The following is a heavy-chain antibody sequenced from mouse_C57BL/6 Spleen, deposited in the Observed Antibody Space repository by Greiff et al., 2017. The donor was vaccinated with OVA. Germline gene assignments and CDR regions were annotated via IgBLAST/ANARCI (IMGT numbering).Heavy chain of an antibody. CDR3: ARPQGPGTWYFDV. D-gene: IGHD3-1*01. V-gene: IGHV1-53*01. Sequence: VQLQQPGTEMVKPGASVKLSCKASGYTFTSYWMPWVKPRPGQGLEWVGNINPSNGGTNYNEKFKSKATLTVDKSSSTAYMQLSSLTSEDSAVYYCARPQGPGTWYFDVWGTGTTDTVSS. J-gene: IGHJ1*03. CDR2: INPSNGGT. CDR1: GYTFTSYW.